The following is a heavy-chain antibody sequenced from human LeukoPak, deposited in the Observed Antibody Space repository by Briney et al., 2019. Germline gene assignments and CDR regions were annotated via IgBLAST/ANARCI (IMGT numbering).Heavy chain of an antibody. CDR2: MKNDGIKK. V-gene: IGHV3-7*05. CDR1: GFTLGSYW. Sequence: GGSLRLSCAASGFTLGSYWMTWVRQAPGKGLEGGANMKNDGIKKYYAASVKGRSTPSRDTAKNSLYLQIASLRAEQTAVYYCAANYGSWSYFDYWGQGTLVTVSS. CDR3: AANYGSWSYFDY. J-gene: IGHJ4*02. D-gene: IGHD3-10*01.